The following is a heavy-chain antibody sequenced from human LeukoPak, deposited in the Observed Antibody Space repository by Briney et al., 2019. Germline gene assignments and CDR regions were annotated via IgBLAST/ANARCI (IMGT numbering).Heavy chain of an antibody. V-gene: IGHV3-7*05. CDR2: IKQDGSAK. Sequence: GGSLRLSCAASGFTFSNYWMSWVRQAPGKGLEWVANIKQDGSAKNYVDSLKGRFTISRDNTQNSLYLQMSSLPAEDTAVYYCARPYRRNYECWGQGTLVTVSS. CDR1: GFTFSNYW. CDR3: ARPYRRNYEC. D-gene: IGHD3-16*01. J-gene: IGHJ4*02.